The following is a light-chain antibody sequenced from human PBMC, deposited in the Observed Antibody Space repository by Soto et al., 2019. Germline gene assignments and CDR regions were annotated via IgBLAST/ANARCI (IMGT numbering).Light chain of an antibody. CDR3: QQYNNWPRT. CDR1: QSVSSN. J-gene: IGKJ1*01. V-gene: IGKV3-15*01. Sequence: EIVMTQSPGTLSVSPGERATLSCRASQSVSSNLAWYQQKPGQAPRLLIYGASTRATGIPARFSGSRSGTELTLTIISLQSEDFAVYYCQQYNNWPRTFGQGTKVEIK. CDR2: GAS.